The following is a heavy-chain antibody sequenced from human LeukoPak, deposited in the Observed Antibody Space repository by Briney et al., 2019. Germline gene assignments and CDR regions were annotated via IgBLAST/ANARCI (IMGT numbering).Heavy chain of an antibody. CDR2: INPNSGGT. CDR3: AKDGTVTTARYYYYYMDV. CDR1: GYTFTGYY. Sequence: ASVKVSCKASGYTFTGYYMHWVRQAPGQGLEWMGWINPNSGGTNYAQKFQGRVTMTRDTSISTAYMELSRLRSDDTAVYYCAKDGTVTTARYYYYYMDVWGKGTTVTVSS. D-gene: IGHD4-17*01. V-gene: IGHV1-2*02. J-gene: IGHJ6*03.